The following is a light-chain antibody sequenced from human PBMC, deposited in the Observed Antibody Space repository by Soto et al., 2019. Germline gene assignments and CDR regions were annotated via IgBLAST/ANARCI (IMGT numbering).Light chain of an antibody. CDR1: QTINTN. CDR2: GAS. Sequence: EIVMTQSPATLSVSPGERATLACRASQTINTNLAWYQQRPGQAPRFLIYGASTRARGIPARFTGSGSGTDFTLTISSLQSEDFAIYYCQQYNDRPPIFTFGPGTKVEIK. J-gene: IGKJ3*01. CDR3: QQYNDRPPIFT. V-gene: IGKV3-15*01.